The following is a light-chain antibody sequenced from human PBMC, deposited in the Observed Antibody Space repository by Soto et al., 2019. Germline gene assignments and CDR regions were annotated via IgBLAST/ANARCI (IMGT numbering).Light chain of an antibody. Sequence: DIQLTQSPSLLSASVGDRVTITCRASQGISTLLAWYQQKPGKAPKLLIYDASNLETGVPSRFSGSGSGTDFTFTISSLQPEDIATYYCQQYDNPNLTVTFGGGTKVDIK. J-gene: IGKJ4*01. CDR2: DAS. CDR3: QQYDNPNLTVT. CDR1: QGISTL. V-gene: IGKV1-33*01.